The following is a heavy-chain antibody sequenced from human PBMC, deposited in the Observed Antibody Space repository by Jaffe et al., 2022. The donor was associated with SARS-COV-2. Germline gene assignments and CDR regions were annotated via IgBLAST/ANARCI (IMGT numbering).Heavy chain of an antibody. D-gene: IGHD3-10*01. CDR2: INHSGST. V-gene: IGHV4-34*01. Sequence: QVQLQQWGAGLLKPSETLSLTCAVYGGSFSGYYWSWIRQPPGKGLEWIGEINHSGSTNYNPSLKSRVTISVDTSKNQFSLKLSSVTAADTAVYYCARVKLDGYYYGSGSYYNWFDYWGQGTLVTVSS. CDR1: GGSFSGYY. CDR3: ARVKLDGYYYGSGSYYNWFDY. J-gene: IGHJ4*02.